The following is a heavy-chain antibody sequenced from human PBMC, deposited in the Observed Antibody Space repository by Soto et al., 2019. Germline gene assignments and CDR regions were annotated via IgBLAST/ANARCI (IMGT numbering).Heavy chain of an antibody. V-gene: IGHV4-59*08. D-gene: IGHD6-19*01. J-gene: IGHJ4*02. CDR2: TGYRENT. CDR3: ARAVGDPLYYLDY. CDR1: SDSISSYY. Sequence: QVQLQESGPGLVRPSETLSLTCTVSSDSISSYYWIWIRQSPGKGLEWSGYTGYRENTNDNPSLKRRVTISGDTSKNQSSLRLSSVTAADPAVYYCARAVGDPLYYLDYWGQGTLVTVSS.